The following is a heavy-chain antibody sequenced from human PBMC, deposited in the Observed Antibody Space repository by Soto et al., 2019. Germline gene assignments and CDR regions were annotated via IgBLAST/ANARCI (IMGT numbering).Heavy chain of an antibody. D-gene: IGHD6-6*01. CDR1: GFTFSSYA. J-gene: IGHJ6*03. V-gene: IGHV3-23*01. CDR3: ARAIYIAALDYYYYMDV. CDR2: ISGSGGST. Sequence: GGSLRLSCAASGFTFSSYAMIRVRQAPGKGLEWVSAISGSGGSTYYADSVKGRFTISRDNSKNTLYLQMNSLRSEDTAVYYCARAIYIAALDYYYYMDVWGKGTTVTVSS.